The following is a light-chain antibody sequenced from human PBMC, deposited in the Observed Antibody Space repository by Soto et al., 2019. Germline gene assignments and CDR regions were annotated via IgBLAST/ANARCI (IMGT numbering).Light chain of an antibody. CDR3: QQYNSYPT. Sequence: RASQSISSWLAWYQQKPGKAPKLLIYKGSTLESGVPSRFSGSGSGTEFTLTISSLQPDDFATYYCQQYNSYPTFGQGTRLEIK. V-gene: IGKV1-5*03. CDR2: KGS. J-gene: IGKJ5*01. CDR1: QSISSW.